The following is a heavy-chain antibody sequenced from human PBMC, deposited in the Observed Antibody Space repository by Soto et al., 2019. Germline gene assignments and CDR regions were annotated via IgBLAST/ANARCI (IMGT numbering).Heavy chain of an antibody. J-gene: IGHJ6*02. D-gene: IGHD3-3*01. CDR2: IIPIFGTA. CDR1: GGTFSSYA. V-gene: IGHV1-69*13. Sequence: VASVKVSCKASGGTFSSYAISWVRQAPGQGLEWMGGIIPIFGTANYAQKFQGRVTITADESTSTAYMELSSLRSEDTAVYYCARAAKITIFGVDRGYYYGMDVWGQGTTVTVSS. CDR3: ARAAKITIFGVDRGYYYGMDV.